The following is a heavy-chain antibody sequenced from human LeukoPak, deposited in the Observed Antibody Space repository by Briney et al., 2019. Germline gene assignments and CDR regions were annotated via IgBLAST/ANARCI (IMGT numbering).Heavy chain of an antibody. Sequence: ASVKVSCKASGYTFTGYYMHWVRQAPGQGLEWMGWVNPNSGGIKYAQKFQGRVTMTRDTSISTAYMELSRLRSDDTAVYYCAREPYSSGWFPWGQGTLVTVSS. J-gene: IGHJ5*02. CDR2: VNPNSGGI. V-gene: IGHV1-2*02. D-gene: IGHD6-19*01. CDR3: AREPYSSGWFP. CDR1: GYTFTGYY.